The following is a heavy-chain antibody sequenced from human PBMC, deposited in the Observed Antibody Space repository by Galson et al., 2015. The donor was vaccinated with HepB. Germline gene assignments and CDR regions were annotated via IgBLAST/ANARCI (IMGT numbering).Heavy chain of an antibody. V-gene: IGHV3-30*18. CDR3: AKDKTLVASLYFVYGMGV. D-gene: IGHD2/OR15-2a*01. CDR1: GFIFSDYG. J-gene: IGHJ6*02. CDR2: ISHDGSYT. Sequence: SLRLSCATSGFIFSDYGMHWVRQAPGKGLEWVALISHDGSYTYYADSVKGRFTISRDNSKNTLYLQMNSLRAEDTAVYYCAKDKTLVASLYFVYGMGVWGQGTTVTVSS.